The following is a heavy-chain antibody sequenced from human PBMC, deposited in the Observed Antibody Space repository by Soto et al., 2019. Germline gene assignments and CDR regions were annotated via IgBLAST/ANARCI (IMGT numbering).Heavy chain of an antibody. CDR1: GVTFSGSA. J-gene: IGHJ4*02. CDR3: TITGIAAAEGDY. D-gene: IGHD6-13*01. CDR2: IRSKANSYAT. V-gene: IGHV3-73*01. Sequence: EVQLVESGGGWVQPGGSLKLSCAASGVTFSGSAMHWVRQASGKGLEWVGRIRSKANSYATAYAASVKGRFTISRDDSKNTAYLQMNSLKTEDTAVYYCTITGIAAAEGDYWGQGTMVTVSS.